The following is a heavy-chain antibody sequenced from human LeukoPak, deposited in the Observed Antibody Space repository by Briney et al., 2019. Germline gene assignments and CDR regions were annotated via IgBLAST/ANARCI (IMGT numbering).Heavy chain of an antibody. CDR3: ARFWAYGLGAFDI. V-gene: IGHV1-46*01. J-gene: IGHJ3*02. CDR1: GYTFTSYY. D-gene: IGHD3-10*01. Sequence: GASVKVSCKASGYTFTSYYMHWLRQAPGQGLEWMGIINPSGGSTSYAQKFQGRVTMTRDTSTSTVYMELSSLRSEDTAVCYCARFWAYGLGAFDIWGQGTMVTVSS. CDR2: INPSGGST.